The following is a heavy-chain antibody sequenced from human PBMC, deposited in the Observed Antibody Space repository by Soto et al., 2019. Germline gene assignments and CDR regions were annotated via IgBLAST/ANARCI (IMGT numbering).Heavy chain of an antibody. CDR1: GYNFTSYY. D-gene: IGHD3-22*01. CDR3: ARDLDSSGYYPGMGY. J-gene: IGHJ4*01. V-gene: IGHV1-46*01. Sequence: ASVKVWCTESGYNFTSYYMHWVRQAPGQGLEWMGIINPSGGSTSYAQKFQGRVTMTRDTSTSTVYMELSSLRSEDTAVYYCARDLDSSGYYPGMGYWRHGTLFTASS. CDR2: INPSGGST.